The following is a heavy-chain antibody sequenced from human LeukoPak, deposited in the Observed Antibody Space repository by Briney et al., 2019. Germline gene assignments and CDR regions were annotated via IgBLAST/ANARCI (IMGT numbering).Heavy chain of an antibody. CDR3: ARGNFYDNKGYSPELRY. Sequence: PSETLSLTCTVSGGSISSGSYYWNWIRQPAGKGLEWIGRLYTSGSTNYNPSLKSRVTISVDTSKNQFSLKLNSVTAADTAVYYCARGNFYDNKGYSPELRYWGQGTLVTVSS. D-gene: IGHD3-10*01. J-gene: IGHJ4*02. V-gene: IGHV4-61*02. CDR1: GGSISSGSYY. CDR2: LYTSGST.